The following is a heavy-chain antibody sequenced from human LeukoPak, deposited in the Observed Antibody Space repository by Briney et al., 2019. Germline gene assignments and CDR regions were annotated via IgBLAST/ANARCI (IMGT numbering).Heavy chain of an antibody. Sequence: SETLSLTCTVSDGSISGFYWTWIRQSPGRGLEWIGYVYSSGSTNYNPSLKSRVTISLDTSKNLFSLKLYSVTAADTAVYYCARDPGGWFDPWGQGALVTVSS. J-gene: IGHJ5*02. CDR2: VYSSGST. V-gene: IGHV4-4*08. CDR1: DGSISGFY. D-gene: IGHD3-10*01. CDR3: ARDPGGWFDP.